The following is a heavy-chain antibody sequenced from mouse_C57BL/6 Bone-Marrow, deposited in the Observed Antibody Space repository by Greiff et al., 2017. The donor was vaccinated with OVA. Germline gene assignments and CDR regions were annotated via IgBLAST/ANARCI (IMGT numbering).Heavy chain of an antibody. CDR1: GISITTGNYR. J-gene: IGHJ4*01. CDR3: ARDSPYYYGSRGYYAMDY. D-gene: IGHD1-1*01. V-gene: IGHV3-5*01. Sequence: EVQGVESGPGLVKPSQTVFLTCTVTGISITTGNYRWSWIRQFPGNKLEWIGYIYYSGTITYNPSLTSRTTITRDTPKNPFFLEMNALTAEDTATYYCARDSPYYYGSRGYYAMDYWGQGTSVTVSS. CDR2: IYYSGTI.